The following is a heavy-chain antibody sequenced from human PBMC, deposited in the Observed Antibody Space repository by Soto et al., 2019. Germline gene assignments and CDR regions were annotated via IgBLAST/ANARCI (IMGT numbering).Heavy chain of an antibody. D-gene: IGHD3-22*01. V-gene: IGHV3-30*18. J-gene: IGHJ6*02. CDR1: GFTFSSYG. Sequence: QVQLVESGGGVVQPGRSLRLSCAASGFTFSSYGMHWVRQAPGKGLEWVAVISYDGSNKYYADSVKGRLTISRDNSKNTLYLQMNSLRAEDTAVYYCAKDVTTSGLFYYGMDVWGQGTTVTVSS. CDR2: ISYDGSNK. CDR3: AKDVTTSGLFYYGMDV.